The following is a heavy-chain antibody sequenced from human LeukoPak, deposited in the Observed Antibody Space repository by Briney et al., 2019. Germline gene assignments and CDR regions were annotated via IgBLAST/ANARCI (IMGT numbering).Heavy chain of an antibody. J-gene: IGHJ5*02. D-gene: IGHD6-13*01. Sequence: SETLSLTCAVYGGSFSGYYWSWIRQPPGKGLEWIGEINHSGSTNYNPSLKSRVTISVDTSKNQFSLKVTSVTAADTAVYYCAREGTHTSTWYHWFDPWGQGTLVTVSS. CDR3: AREGTHTSTWYHWFDP. V-gene: IGHV4-34*01. CDR2: INHSGST. CDR1: GGSFSGYY.